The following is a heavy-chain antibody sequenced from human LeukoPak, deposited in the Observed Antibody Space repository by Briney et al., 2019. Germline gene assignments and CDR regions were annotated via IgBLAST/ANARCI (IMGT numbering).Heavy chain of an antibody. CDR1: GFTFDDYW. V-gene: IGHV3-21*01. Sequence: PGGSLRLSCGASGFTFDDYWMSWVRQAPGKGLEWVSSISTSSSYINYADSVKGRFTISRDNAKNSLYLQMNSLRAEDTAVYYCARGSSNIAARNNWFDPWGQGTLVTVSS. J-gene: IGHJ5*02. CDR2: ISTSSSYI. D-gene: IGHD6-6*01. CDR3: ARGSSNIAARNNWFDP.